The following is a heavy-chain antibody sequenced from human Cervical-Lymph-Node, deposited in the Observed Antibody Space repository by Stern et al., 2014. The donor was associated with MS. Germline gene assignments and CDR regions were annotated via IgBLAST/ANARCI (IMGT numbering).Heavy chain of an antibody. Sequence: EVQLVESGGGLVKPGGSLRLSCAASGFTLSSCSMNWVRQAPGKGLEWVSSISSSSSYVYYADSVKGRFTISRDNAKNSLYLQMNSLRDEDTAVYYCARDLVVGYYYGMDVWGQGTTVTVSS. CDR3: ARDLVVGYYYGMDV. V-gene: IGHV3-21*01. J-gene: IGHJ6*02. CDR2: ISSSSSYV. CDR1: GFTLSSCS. D-gene: IGHD2-2*01.